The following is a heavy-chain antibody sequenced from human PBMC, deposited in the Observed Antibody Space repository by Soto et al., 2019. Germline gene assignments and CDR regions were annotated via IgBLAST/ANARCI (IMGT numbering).Heavy chain of an antibody. D-gene: IGHD3-10*01. V-gene: IGHV4-31*03. CDR2: IYYSGST. J-gene: IGHJ6*02. CDR3: ARTGRYYGSGKTMYGMDV. Sequence: SETLSLTCTVSGGSISSGGYYWSWIRQHPGKGLEWIGYIYYSGSTYYNPPLKSRVTISVDTSKNQFSLKLSSVTAADTAVYYCARTGRYYGSGKTMYGMDVWGQGTTVTVSS. CDR1: GGSISSGGYY.